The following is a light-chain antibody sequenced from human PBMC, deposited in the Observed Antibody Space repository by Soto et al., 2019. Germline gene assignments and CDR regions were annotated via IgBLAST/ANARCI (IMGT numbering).Light chain of an antibody. CDR1: QAIDSY. CDR2: ATS. J-gene: IGKJ3*01. Sequence: IQLTQSPSSLSASVGDSVTITCRASQAIDSYLAWYQQRPGKAPKLLIYATSTLQSGVPSRFSGSGSGTDFTLTISSLQPEDVATYYCQQLNSYPITFGHGTKVDIK. V-gene: IGKV1-9*01. CDR3: QQLNSYPIT.